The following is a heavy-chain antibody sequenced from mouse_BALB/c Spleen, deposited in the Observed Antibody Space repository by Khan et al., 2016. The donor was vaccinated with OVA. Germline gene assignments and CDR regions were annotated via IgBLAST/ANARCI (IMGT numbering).Heavy chain of an antibody. J-gene: IGHJ3*01. CDR2: IYPGSDNT. CDR1: GYTFTDYI. D-gene: IGHD2-10*02. V-gene: IGHV1-77*01. Sequence: QVQLKQSGPELVKPGASVKMSCKASGYTFTDYIINWVKQRTGQGLEWIGDIYPGSDNTSYNEKFKGKATLTADKSSNTVYMQLSSLTSEDSAVYFCARAGYGTFAYWGQGTLVTVSA. CDR3: ARAGYGTFAY.